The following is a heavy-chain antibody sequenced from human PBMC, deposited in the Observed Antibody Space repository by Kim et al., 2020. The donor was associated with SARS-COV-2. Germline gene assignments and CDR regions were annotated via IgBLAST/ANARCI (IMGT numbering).Heavy chain of an antibody. CDR1: GYTLTELS. J-gene: IGHJ5*02. D-gene: IGHD5-18*01. CDR2: FDPEDGET. CDR3: ATTVDTTMTAVSWLDP. Sequence: ASVKVSCKVSGYTLTELSMHWVRQAPGKGLEWMGGFDPEDGETIYAQKFQGRVTMTEDTSTGTAYMELSSLRSEDTAVYYCATTVDTTMTAVSWLDPWGQGTLVTVSS. V-gene: IGHV1-24*01.